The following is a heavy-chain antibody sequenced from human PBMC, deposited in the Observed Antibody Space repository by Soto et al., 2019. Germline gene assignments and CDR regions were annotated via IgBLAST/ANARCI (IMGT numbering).Heavy chain of an antibody. CDR1: GYTFTSYA. J-gene: IGHJ6*03. Sequence: QVQLVQSGAEVKKPGASVKVSCKASGYTFTSYAMHWVRQAPGQRLEWMGWINAGNGSTKYSQKFQGRVTITRDTSASTAYMELSSLRSEDTAVYYCARDLDIPITGTKYYYYYMDVWGKGTTVTVSS. V-gene: IGHV1-3*01. CDR3: ARDLDIPITGTKYYYYYMDV. D-gene: IGHD1-7*01. CDR2: INAGNGST.